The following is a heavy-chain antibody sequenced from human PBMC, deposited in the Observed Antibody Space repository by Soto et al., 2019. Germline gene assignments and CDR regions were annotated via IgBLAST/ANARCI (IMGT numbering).Heavy chain of an antibody. CDR3: ASSKQLALYYYYYGMDV. Sequence: PGGSLRLSCAASGFTVSSNYMRWVRQAPGKGLEWVSVIYSGGSTYYADSVKGRFTISRDNSKNTLYLQMNSLRAEDTAVYYCASSKQLALYYYYYGMDVWGQGTTVTVSS. CDR2: IYSGGST. V-gene: IGHV3-53*01. J-gene: IGHJ6*02. CDR1: GFTVSSNY. D-gene: IGHD6-13*01.